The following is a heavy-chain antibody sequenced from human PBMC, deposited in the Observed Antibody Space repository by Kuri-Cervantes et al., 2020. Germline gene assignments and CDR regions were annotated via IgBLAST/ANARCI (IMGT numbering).Heavy chain of an antibody. CDR3: ARGYDYGDHKYYFDY. D-gene: IGHD4-17*01. CDR1: GGSFSGYY. J-gene: IGHJ4*02. V-gene: IGHV4-34*01. CDR2: INHSGST. Sequence: ESLKISCAVYGGSFSGYYWSWIRQPPGKGLEWIGGINHSGSTYYNPSLKSRVTISVDTSKNQFSLKLSSVTAADTAVYYCARGYDYGDHKYYFDYWGQGTLVTVSS.